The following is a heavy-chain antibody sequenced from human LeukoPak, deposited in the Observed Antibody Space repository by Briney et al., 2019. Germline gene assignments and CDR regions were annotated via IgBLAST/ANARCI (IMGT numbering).Heavy chain of an antibody. CDR1: GFIFSYYG. V-gene: IGHV3-23*01. D-gene: IGHD4-23*01. J-gene: IGHJ4*02. CDR3: AKERGHSKPFDY. CDR2: ISDSGDAT. Sequence: GGSLRLSCEVSGFIFSYYGMNWVRQTPGKGLEWVSAISDSGDATYYADSVKGRFTISRDNSKSTLYLQMNNLRAEDTALYYCAKERGHSKPFDYWGQGTLVTVSS.